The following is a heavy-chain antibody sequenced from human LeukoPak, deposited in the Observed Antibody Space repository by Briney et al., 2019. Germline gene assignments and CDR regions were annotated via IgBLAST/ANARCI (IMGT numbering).Heavy chain of an antibody. CDR2: IKQDGSKK. J-gene: IGHJ4*02. V-gene: IGHV3-7*01. CDR3: ARDGRVGVVSKRYYFDY. CDR1: GFTFSSYW. Sequence: GGSLRLSCAASGFTFSSYWMSWVRQAPGKGLEWVANIKQDGSKKYYVDSVKGRFTISRDNAKNSLYLQMNSLRAEDTAVYYCARDGRVGVVSKRYYFDYWGQGTLVTVSS. D-gene: IGHD3-3*01.